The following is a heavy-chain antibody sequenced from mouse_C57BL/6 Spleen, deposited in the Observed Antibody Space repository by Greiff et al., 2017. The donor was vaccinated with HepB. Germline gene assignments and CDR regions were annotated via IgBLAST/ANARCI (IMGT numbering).Heavy chain of an antibody. CDR3: ARDNYSKGPMDY. CDR1: GFTFSSYA. Sequence: EVKLMESGGGLVKPGGSLKLSCAASGFTFSSYAMSWVRQTPEKRLEWVATISDGGSYTYYPDNVKGRFTISRDNAKNNLYLQMSHLKSEDTAMYYCARDNYSKGPMDYWGQGTSVTVSS. V-gene: IGHV5-4*01. CDR2: ISDGGSYT. D-gene: IGHD2-5*01. J-gene: IGHJ4*01.